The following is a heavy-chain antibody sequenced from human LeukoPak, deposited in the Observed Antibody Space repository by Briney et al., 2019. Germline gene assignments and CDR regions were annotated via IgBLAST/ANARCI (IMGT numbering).Heavy chain of an antibody. CDR3: ARSELLWFGGVNSGF. Sequence: SETLSLTCTVSGGSISPYYWSWIRQPPGKGLEWIGYVYYSGSTNYNPSLKSRVTISVDSSKNQFSLKLSSVTAADTAVYYCARSELLWFGGVNSGFWGQGTLVTVSS. D-gene: IGHD3-10*01. J-gene: IGHJ4*02. CDR2: VYYSGST. V-gene: IGHV4-59*01. CDR1: GGSISPYY.